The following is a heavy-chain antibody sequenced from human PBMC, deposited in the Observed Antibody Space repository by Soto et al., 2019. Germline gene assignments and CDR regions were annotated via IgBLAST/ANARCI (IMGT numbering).Heavy chain of an antibody. J-gene: IGHJ2*01. D-gene: IGHD3-10*01. Sequence: QVQLVQSGAEVKKPGSSVKVSCKASGGTFSSYTISWVRQAPGQGLEWMGRIIPILGIANYAQKFQGRVKITADKSMSTAYMELSRLRSEETAVYYCARYMVRVADLDWSFDLWGRGTLVTVS. CDR2: IIPILGIA. CDR1: GGTFSSYT. V-gene: IGHV1-69*02. CDR3: ARYMVRVADLDWSFDL.